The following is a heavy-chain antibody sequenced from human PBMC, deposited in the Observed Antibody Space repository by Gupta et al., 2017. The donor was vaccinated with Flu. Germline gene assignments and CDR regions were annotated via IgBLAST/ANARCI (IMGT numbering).Heavy chain of an antibody. Sequence: RTNGKHWVRQAPGKGLEWVAVIASDEQSNHYADYVKGRSTIARDDSMNALYLQINILRAKDTAESECAKVDEEERGLHGDNWGQGTRVTISS. D-gene: IGHD5-12*01. V-gene: IGHV3-30*18. CDR2: IASDEQSN. CDR3: AKVDEEERGLHGDN. CDR1: RTNG. J-gene: IGHJ4*02.